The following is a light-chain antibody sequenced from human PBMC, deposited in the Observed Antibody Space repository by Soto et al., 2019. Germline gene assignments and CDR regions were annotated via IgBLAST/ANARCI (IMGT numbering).Light chain of an antibody. CDR3: QQYNNWPLT. J-gene: IGKJ4*01. V-gene: IGKV3-15*01. CDR2: GAS. Sequence: EIVMTQSPATLSVSPGERATLPCRASQSVNSNLAWYQQKPGQAPRLLISGASTRATGIPARFSGSGSGTEFTLTISSLQSEDFALYYCQQYNNWPLTFGGGTKVEIK. CDR1: QSVNSN.